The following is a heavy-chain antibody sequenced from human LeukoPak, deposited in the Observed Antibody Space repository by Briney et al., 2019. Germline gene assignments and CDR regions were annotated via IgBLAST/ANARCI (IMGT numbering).Heavy chain of an antibody. CDR2: ISTSSSYI. V-gene: IGHV3-21*01. J-gene: IGHJ4*02. Sequence: PGGSLRLSCAASGFTFSTYSMNWVRQAPGKGLEWVSFISTSSSYIYFADSVKGRFTISRDNSKNTLYLQMNSLRAEDTAVYYCARVAPRSSTSFDYWGQGTLVTVSS. D-gene: IGHD2-2*01. CDR1: GFTFSTYS. CDR3: ARVAPRSSTSFDY.